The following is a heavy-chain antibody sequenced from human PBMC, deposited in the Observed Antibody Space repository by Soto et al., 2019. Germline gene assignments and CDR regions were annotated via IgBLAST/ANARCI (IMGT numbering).Heavy chain of an antibody. CDR1: GFTFSTYW. CDR2: IRPDGNEK. CDR3: ARENRTFDS. J-gene: IGHJ4*02. Sequence: GGSLRLSCVASGFTFSTYWMNWVRQAPGKGLEWVANIRPDGNEKFYVDSVKGRFTISRDNAKNSLFLQLNSLRAEDTAVYYYARENRTFDSWGQGTLVTVSS. V-gene: IGHV3-7*01.